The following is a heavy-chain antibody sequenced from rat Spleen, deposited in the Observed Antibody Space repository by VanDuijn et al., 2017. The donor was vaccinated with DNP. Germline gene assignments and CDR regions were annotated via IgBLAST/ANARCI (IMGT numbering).Heavy chain of an antibody. CDR1: GFTFSSFA. D-gene: IGHD1-11*01. J-gene: IGHJ1*01. CDR3: ARRAEAPYWYFDF. CDR2: ITSGGSNT. Sequence: EVLLVESGGGLVQPGRSMKLSCAASGFTFSSFAMAWVRQAPKKGLEWVATITSGGSNTYYRDSVKGRFTISRDNAKNTQYLQMDRRRSEDTATYFCARRAEAPYWYFDFWGPGTMVTVSS. V-gene: IGHV5-46*01.